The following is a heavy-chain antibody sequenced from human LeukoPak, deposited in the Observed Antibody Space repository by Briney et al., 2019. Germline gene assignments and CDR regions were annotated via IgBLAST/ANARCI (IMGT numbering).Heavy chain of an antibody. J-gene: IGHJ4*02. CDR2: ISSSGSTI. CDR1: GFTFSSYE. D-gene: IGHD5-18*01. V-gene: IGHV3-48*03. Sequence: GGSLRLSCAASGFTFSSYEMNWVRQAPGKGLEWVSYISSSGSTIYYADSVKGRFTISRDNAKNSLYLQMNSLRGEDTAVYYCARDYSYSSFDYWGQGTLVTVSS. CDR3: ARDYSYSSFDY.